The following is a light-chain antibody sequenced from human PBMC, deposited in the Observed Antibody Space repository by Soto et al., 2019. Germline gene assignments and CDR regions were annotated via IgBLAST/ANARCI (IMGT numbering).Light chain of an antibody. CDR1: QSISSW. V-gene: IGKV1-5*01. J-gene: IGKJ1*01. Sequence: DIQMTQSPSTLSASVGDRVTITCRASQSISSWLAWYQQKPGKAPKLLIYDPSSLESGVPSRFSGSGSGTEFTLTISSLQPDSFATYYCQQSNSYSPKKTFGQGTKVEIK. CDR3: QQSNSYSPKKT. CDR2: DPS.